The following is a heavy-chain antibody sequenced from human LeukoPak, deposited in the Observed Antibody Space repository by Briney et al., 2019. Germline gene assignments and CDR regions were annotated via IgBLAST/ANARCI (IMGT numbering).Heavy chain of an antibody. CDR3: ATDLEDAFDI. D-gene: IGHD1-1*01. CDR1: GFTFSSYA. CDR2: IWYDGSNK. J-gene: IGHJ3*02. V-gene: IGHV3-33*08. Sequence: GGSLRLSCAASGFTFSSYAMHWVRQAPGKGLEWVAVIWYDGSNKYYADSVKGRFTISRDNSKNTLYLQMNSLRAEDTGVYYCATDLEDAFDIWGQGTMVTVSS.